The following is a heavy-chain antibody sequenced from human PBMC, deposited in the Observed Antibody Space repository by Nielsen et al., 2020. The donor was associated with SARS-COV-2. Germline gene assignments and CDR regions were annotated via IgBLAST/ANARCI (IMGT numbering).Heavy chain of an antibody. CDR2: INSDGGST. D-gene: IGHD3-10*01. J-gene: IGHJ4*02. V-gene: IGHV3-74*01. CDR3: ASFPPRGPNDY. Sequence: GESLISCAASGFTFSSYWMHWVRQAPGKGLVWVSRINSDGGSTSYADSVKGRFTISRDNAKNTLYLQMNSLRAEDTAVYYCASFPPRGPNDYWGQGTLVTVSS. CDR1: GFTFSSYW.